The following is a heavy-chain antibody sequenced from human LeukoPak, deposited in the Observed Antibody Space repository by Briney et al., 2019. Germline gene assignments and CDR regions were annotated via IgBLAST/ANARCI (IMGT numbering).Heavy chain of an antibody. CDR2: ISAYNGNT. CDR3: ARDPEITMIVVVKELGLFDY. Sequence: ASVKVSCKASGYTFTSYGISWVRQAPGQGLEWMGWISAYNGNTNYAQKLQGRVTMTTDTSTSTAYMELRSLRSDDTAVYYCARDPEITMIVVVKELGLFDYWGQGTLVTVSS. D-gene: IGHD3-22*01. J-gene: IGHJ4*02. V-gene: IGHV1-18*01. CDR1: GYTFTSYG.